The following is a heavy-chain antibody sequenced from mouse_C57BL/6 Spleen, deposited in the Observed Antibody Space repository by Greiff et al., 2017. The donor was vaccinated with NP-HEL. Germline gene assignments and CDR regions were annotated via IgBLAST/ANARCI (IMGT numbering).Heavy chain of an antibody. CDR2: IFPGSGST. Sequence: VQLQQSGPELVKPGASVKISCKASGYTFTDYYINWVKQRPGQGLEWIGWIFPGSGSTYYHEKLKGKATLTVDKSSSTAYMLLSSLTSEDSAVYFCARVRGNLYYAMDYWGQGTSVTVSS. V-gene: IGHV1-75*01. CDR3: ARVRGNLYYAMDY. J-gene: IGHJ4*01. CDR1: GYTFTDYY.